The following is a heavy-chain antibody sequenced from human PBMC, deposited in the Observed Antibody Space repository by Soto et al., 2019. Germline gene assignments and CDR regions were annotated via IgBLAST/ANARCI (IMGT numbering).Heavy chain of an antibody. Sequence: QVQLVQSGAEVKKPGSSVKVSCKASGTTFSSFAISWVRQAPGQGLGWMGGIIPIFGTADYPLKFQGRVTITADESTNTAFIELSSLRSEDTAVYYCTTYSGSYFSEIRFGMDVWGQGTTVSVS. D-gene: IGHD1-26*01. J-gene: IGHJ6*02. CDR1: GTTFSSFA. CDR2: IIPIFGTA. CDR3: TTYSGSYFSEIRFGMDV. V-gene: IGHV1-69*12.